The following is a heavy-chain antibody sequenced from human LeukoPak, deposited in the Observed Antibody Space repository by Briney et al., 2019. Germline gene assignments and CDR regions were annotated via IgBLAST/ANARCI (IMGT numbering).Heavy chain of an antibody. CDR2: INWNGGST. D-gene: IGHD5-24*01. V-gene: IGHV3-20*04. J-gene: IGHJ4*02. CDR1: GFTFRNYW. Sequence: PGGSLRLSCAASGFTFRNYWMTWFRQAPGKGLEWVSGINWNGGSTGYADSVKGRFTISRDNAKSSLYLQMNSLRAEDTALYYCARDEMATMRLDYWGQGTLVTVSS. CDR3: ARDEMATMRLDY.